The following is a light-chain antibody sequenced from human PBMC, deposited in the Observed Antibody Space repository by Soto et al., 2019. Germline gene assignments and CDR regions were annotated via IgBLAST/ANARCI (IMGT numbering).Light chain of an antibody. V-gene: IGKV3-20*01. Sequence: EIVLTQSPGTLSLSPGERATLSCRASQTVGRNYLAWYQQKPGQAPRLLIYHASNRATGIPDRFCGSGSGTDFTLTISRLEPEDFAVYYCQQYAASPLTFGGGAKVEI. CDR3: QQYAASPLT. CDR1: QTVGRNY. CDR2: HAS. J-gene: IGKJ4*01.